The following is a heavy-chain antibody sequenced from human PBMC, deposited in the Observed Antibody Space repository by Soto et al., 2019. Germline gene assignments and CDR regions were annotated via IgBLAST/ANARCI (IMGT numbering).Heavy chain of an antibody. CDR3: TTDPWGNSGFDY. V-gene: IGHV3-15*01. J-gene: IGHJ4*01. Sequence: GGSLRLSCVASGLTFTNAWMSWVRQAPGKGLECVGRIKSKTDGGTMDYAAPVSGRFTISRDDSRNTLYLQMNSLKTEDTAVYYCTTDPWGNSGFDYWGQGTLVTVSS. CDR1: GLTFTNAW. D-gene: IGHD6-19*01. CDR2: IKSKTDGGTM.